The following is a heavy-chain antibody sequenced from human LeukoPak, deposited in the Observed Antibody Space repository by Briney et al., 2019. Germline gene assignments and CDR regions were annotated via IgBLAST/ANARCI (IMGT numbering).Heavy chain of an antibody. Sequence: ASVKVSCKASGYTFTSYDINWVRQATGQGLEWMGWMSPNSGNTGYAQKFQGRVTITTDESTSTAYMELSSLRSEDTAVYYCARERLRAAAGNERLWILDYWGQGTLVTVSS. D-gene: IGHD6-13*01. J-gene: IGHJ4*02. V-gene: IGHV1-8*01. CDR2: MSPNSGNT. CDR1: GYTFTSYD. CDR3: ARERLRAAAGNERLWILDY.